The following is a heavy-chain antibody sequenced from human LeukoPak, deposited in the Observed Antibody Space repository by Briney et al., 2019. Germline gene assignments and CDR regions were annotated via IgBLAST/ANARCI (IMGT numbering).Heavy chain of an antibody. D-gene: IGHD5-12*01. Sequence: SETLSLTCTVSGDSISGNNCYWAWIRQPPGKGLEYIASINYLGTTYYNPSLKSRVTISVDTSKNQFSLKLSSVTAADTAVYYCASHSGGYAYWGQGTLVTVSS. CDR2: INYLGTT. V-gene: IGHV4-39*07. CDR3: ASHSGGYAY. J-gene: IGHJ4*02. CDR1: GDSISGNNCY.